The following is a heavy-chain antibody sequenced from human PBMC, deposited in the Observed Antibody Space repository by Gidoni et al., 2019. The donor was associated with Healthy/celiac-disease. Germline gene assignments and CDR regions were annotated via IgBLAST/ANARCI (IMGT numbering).Heavy chain of an antibody. CDR2: ISAYNGNT. J-gene: IGHJ6*02. CDR1: RYTFTTYG. Sequence: QVHLVQSGAEVKKPGASVKVSCTSSRYTFTTYGLSWVRQAPGQGLEWMGWISAYNGNTNYAQKLQGRVTMTTDTSTSTAYMELRSLRSDDTAVYYCARDQATVTRDYYYYGMDVWGQGTTVTVSS. V-gene: IGHV1-18*04. D-gene: IGHD4-17*01. CDR3: ARDQATVTRDYYYYGMDV.